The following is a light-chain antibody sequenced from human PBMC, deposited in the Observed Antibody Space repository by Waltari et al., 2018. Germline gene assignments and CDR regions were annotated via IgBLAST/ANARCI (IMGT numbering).Light chain of an antibody. CDR3: QQYNTYST. Sequence: DIQMTQSPSTLSASVGDSVTISCRASQSISTWLAWYQQKPGKAPTLLIYKASNLQSGVPSRFSGSGSGTEFTLTISSLQPDDFATYYCQQYNTYSTFGQGTKVEIK. CDR2: KAS. V-gene: IGKV1-5*03. J-gene: IGKJ1*01. CDR1: QSISTW.